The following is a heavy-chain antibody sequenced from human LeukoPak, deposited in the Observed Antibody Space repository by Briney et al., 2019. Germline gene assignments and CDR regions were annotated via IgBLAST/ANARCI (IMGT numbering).Heavy chain of an antibody. Sequence: GGSVKVSCKASGGTFSSYAMSWVRQAPGQGLEGMGGIIPIFGTANYAQKFQGRVTITADESTSTASMELSSLRSEDTAVYYCARDGDYDILTGSFDYWGQGTLVTVSS. J-gene: IGHJ4*02. CDR1: GGTFSSYA. CDR3: ARDGDYDILTGSFDY. V-gene: IGHV1-69*01. CDR2: IIPIFGTA. D-gene: IGHD3-9*01.